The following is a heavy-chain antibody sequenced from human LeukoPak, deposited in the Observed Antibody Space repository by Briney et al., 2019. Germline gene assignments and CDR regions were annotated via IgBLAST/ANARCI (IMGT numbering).Heavy chain of an antibody. V-gene: IGHV3-64*01. CDR1: GFTFSSYG. Sequence: GESLKISCAASGFTFSSYGMNWVRQAPGKGLEYVSAISSSGGSTYYANSVKGRFTISRDNSKNTLYLQMGSLRPEDMAVYYCARLRSSYGSDYWGQGTLVTVSS. CDR3: ARLRSSYGSDY. CDR2: ISSSGGST. J-gene: IGHJ4*02. D-gene: IGHD5-18*01.